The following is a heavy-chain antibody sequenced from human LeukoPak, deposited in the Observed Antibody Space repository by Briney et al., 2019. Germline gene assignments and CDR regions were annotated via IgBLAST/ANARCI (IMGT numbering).Heavy chain of an antibody. V-gene: IGHV3-21*01. CDR2: ISSSSSYI. J-gene: IGHJ3*02. D-gene: IGHD1-26*01. CDR3: ARDCEWGAFDI. CDR1: GFTFSSYS. Sequence: GGSLRLSCAASGFTFSSYSMNWVRQAPGKGLEWVSSISSSSSYIYYADSVKGRFTISRDNAKNSLYLQMNSLRAEDTAVYYCARDCEWGAFDIWGQGTMVTVSS.